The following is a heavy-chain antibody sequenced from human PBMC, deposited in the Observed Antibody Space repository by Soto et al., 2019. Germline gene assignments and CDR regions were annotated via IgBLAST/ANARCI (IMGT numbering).Heavy chain of an antibody. CDR3: ASSVSQPTTVVAYYFAY. CDR2: IIPILGIA. D-gene: IGHD4-17*01. CDR1: GGTFSSYT. Sequence: QVQLVQSGAEVKKPGSSVKVSCKASGGTFSSYTISWVRQAPGQGLEWMGRIIPILGIANYAQKFQGRVTITADKSTSTAYMELSSLRSEDTAVYYCASSVSQPTTVVAYYFAYWGQGTLVTVS. J-gene: IGHJ4*02. V-gene: IGHV1-69*02.